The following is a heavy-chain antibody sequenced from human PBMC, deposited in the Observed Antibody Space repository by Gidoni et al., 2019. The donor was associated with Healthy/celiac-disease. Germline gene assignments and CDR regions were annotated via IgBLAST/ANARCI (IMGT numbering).Heavy chain of an antibody. J-gene: IGHJ4*02. CDR2: ISWNSGSI. D-gene: IGHD3-22*01. Sequence: EVQLVESGGGLVQPGRSLRLSCAASGFTFDDYAMHWVRQAPGKGLEWVSGISWNSGSIGYADSVKGRFTISRDNAKNSLYLQMNSLRAEDTALYYCAKGLSGYPLYYFDYWGQGTLVTVSS. CDR1: GFTFDDYA. V-gene: IGHV3-9*01. CDR3: AKGLSGYPLYYFDY.